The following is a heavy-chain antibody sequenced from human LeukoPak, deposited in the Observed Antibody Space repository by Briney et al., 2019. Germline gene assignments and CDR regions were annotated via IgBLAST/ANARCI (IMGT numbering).Heavy chain of an antibody. Sequence: GGSLRLSCAGSGFTLSGYWMTWVRRAPGKGLEWVANIKYDGSEKQYADSVKGRFTISRDNAKNSLYLQMNSLRAEDTAVYYCARYCSSTSCSNFDYWGQGTLVTVSS. V-gene: IGHV3-7*01. CDR2: IKYDGSEK. CDR1: GFTLSGYW. J-gene: IGHJ4*02. D-gene: IGHD2-2*01. CDR3: ARYCSSTSCSNFDY.